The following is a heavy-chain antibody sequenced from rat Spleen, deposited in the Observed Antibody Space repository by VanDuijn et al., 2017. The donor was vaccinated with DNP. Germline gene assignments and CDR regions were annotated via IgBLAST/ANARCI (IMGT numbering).Heavy chain of an antibody. CDR3: ARGTLRLRAMDA. Sequence: EVQLVESGGGLVQPGRSLKLSCVASGFTFENHWMTWIRQVPGKGLEWVASISPSGGSTYYRDSVKGRFTISRDNATSTLYLQMNSLRSEDMATYYVARGTLRLRAMDAWGQGVMVTVSA. J-gene: IGHJ2*01. D-gene: IGHD1-3*01. CDR2: ISPSGGST. CDR1: GFTFENHW. V-gene: IGHV5-31*01.